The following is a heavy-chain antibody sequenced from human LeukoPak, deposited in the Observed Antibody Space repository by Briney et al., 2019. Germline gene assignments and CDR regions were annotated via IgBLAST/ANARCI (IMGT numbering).Heavy chain of an antibody. J-gene: IGHJ3*02. D-gene: IGHD1-26*01. CDR1: GGTFSSYA. V-gene: IGHV1-69*05. Sequence: SVKVSCKAPGGTFSSYAISWVRQAPGQGLEWMGGIIPIFGTANYAQKFQGRVTITTDESTSTAYMELSSLRSEDTAVYYCASGRGGWLVGATKLSSSSPGAFDIWGQGTMVTVSS. CDR2: IIPIFGTA. CDR3: ASGRGGWLVGATKLSSSSPGAFDI.